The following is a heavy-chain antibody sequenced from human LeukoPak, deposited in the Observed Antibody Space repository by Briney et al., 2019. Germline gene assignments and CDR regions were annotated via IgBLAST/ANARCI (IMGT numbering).Heavy chain of an antibody. Sequence: SETLSLTCSVSGGSISSYYWSWIRQPPGKGLEWIGYIYYSGSTNYNPSLRGRVTISVDTSKNQFSLKLSSVTAADTAVYYCAREGFSSGSYRFDYWGQGTLVTVSS. J-gene: IGHJ4*02. V-gene: IGHV4-59*01. D-gene: IGHD3-10*01. CDR1: GGSISSYY. CDR3: AREGFSSGSYRFDY. CDR2: IYYSGST.